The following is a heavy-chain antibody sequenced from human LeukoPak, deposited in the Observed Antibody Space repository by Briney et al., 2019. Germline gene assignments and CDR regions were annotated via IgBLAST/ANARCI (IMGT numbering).Heavy chain of an antibody. Sequence: TSSETPSLTCNVSGASISDYYWSWVRQSPEKGLEWIASLLFRGTAHYNPSLRSRVAISDDTSNNQFFLRLTSVTTTDTAVYYCARTGRRGYFDFWGRGTLVTVSS. CDR3: ARTGRRGYFDF. D-gene: IGHD1-14*01. CDR2: LLFRGTA. J-gene: IGHJ2*01. CDR1: GASISDYY. V-gene: IGHV4-4*09.